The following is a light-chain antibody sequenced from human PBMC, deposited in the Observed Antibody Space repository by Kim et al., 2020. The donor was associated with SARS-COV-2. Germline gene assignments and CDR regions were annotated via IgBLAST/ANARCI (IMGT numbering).Light chain of an antibody. CDR3: QQRSNWPLT. V-gene: IGKV3-11*01. CDR1: QSVSSY. Sequence: ARERAPLSGRASQSVSSYLAWYQQKPGQAPRLLVYDASSRATGIPARFSGSGSGTDFTLTISSLEPEDFAVYYCQQRSNWPLTFGGGTKVDIK. J-gene: IGKJ4*01. CDR2: DAS.